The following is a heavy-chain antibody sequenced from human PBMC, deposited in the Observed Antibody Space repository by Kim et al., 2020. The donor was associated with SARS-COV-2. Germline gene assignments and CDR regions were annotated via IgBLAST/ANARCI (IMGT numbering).Heavy chain of an antibody. D-gene: IGHD6-25*01. J-gene: IGHJ4*02. V-gene: IGHV3-23*01. CDR3: AKENPALRPFDY. Sequence: TYYEDSVKGRFTISRANSKNTLFLQMNSLRAEDTATYYCAKENPALRPFDYWGQGTLVTVSS. CDR2: T.